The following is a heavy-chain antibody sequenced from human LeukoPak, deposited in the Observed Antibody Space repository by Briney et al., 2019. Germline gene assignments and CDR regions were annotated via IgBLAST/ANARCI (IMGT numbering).Heavy chain of an antibody. CDR1: GFTFSSYG. D-gene: IGHD2-15*01. CDR2: ITASSSST. V-gene: IGHV3-23*01. Sequence: GGSLRLSCEAPGFTFSSYGMSWVCQAPGKGLEWVSAITASSSSTHDADSVQGRFTISRDNFKNTLYLQMNSLRPEDTAVYYCARVLRYCSGGNCYSGGLGYMDVWGKGTTVTISS. CDR3: ARVLRYCSGGNCYSGGLGYMDV. J-gene: IGHJ6*03.